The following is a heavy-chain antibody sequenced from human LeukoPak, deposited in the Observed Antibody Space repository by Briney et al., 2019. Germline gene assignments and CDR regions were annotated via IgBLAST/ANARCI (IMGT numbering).Heavy chain of an antibody. J-gene: IGHJ4*02. V-gene: IGHV3-30*18. CDR1: GFTFSSYG. Sequence: GRSLRLSCAASGFTFSSYGMHWVRQAPGKGLEWVAVISYDGSNKYYADSVKGRFTISRDNSKTTLYLQMNSLRAEDTAVYYCAKDSCSSTSCYSRDWGQGTLVTVSS. CDR3: AKDSCSSTSCYSRD. CDR2: ISYDGSNK. D-gene: IGHD2-2*02.